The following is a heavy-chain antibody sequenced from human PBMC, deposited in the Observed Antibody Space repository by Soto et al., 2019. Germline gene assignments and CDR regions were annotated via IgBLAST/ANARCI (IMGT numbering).Heavy chain of an antibody. CDR2: IYYSGST. V-gene: IGHV4-30-4*01. CDR1: GGSISSGDYY. Sequence: LSLTCTVSGGSISSGDYYWSWIRQPPGKGLEWIGYIYYSGSTYYNPSLKSRVTISVGTSKNQFSLKLSSVTAADTAVYYCARHYYGSGSYYKGMDWFDPWGQGTLVTVSS. D-gene: IGHD3-10*01. J-gene: IGHJ5*02. CDR3: ARHYYGSGSYYKGMDWFDP.